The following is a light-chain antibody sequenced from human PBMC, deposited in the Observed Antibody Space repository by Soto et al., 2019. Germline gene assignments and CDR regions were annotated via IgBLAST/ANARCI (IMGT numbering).Light chain of an antibody. CDR2: WAS. V-gene: IGKV4-1*01. CDR1: QSVLYSSNNKNY. CDR3: QQYYRTPWT. Sequence: DIVMTQSPDSLAVSLGERATINCKSSQSVLYSSNNKNYFAWYQQKPGQPPKLLLYWASTRESGVPDRFSGSGSGTDFTLTITSLQPGDVAVYYCQQYYRTPWTFGQGTKVEIK. J-gene: IGKJ1*01.